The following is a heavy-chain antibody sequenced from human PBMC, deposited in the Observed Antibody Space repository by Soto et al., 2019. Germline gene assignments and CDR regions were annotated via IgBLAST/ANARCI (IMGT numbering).Heavy chain of an antibody. D-gene: IGHD3-3*01. CDR3: AKPRSSLEWPPFDS. J-gene: IGHJ5*01. CDR2: MKSDGSR. Sequence: PGGSLRLSCEASGFTSRSYGMHWVCQAPGKGLEWVAVMKSDGSRDHIDSVKGRFTIFRDNSKKTLYLQMNNLRPEDTAVYYCAKPRSSLEWPPFDSWGHGTLVTVSS. CDR1: GFTSRSYG. V-gene: IGHV3-30*02.